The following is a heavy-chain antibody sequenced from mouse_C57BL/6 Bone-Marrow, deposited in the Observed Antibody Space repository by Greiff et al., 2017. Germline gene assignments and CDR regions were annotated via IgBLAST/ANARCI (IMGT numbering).Heavy chain of an antibody. Sequence: EVKVVESGGGLVKPGGSLKLSCAASGFTFSDYGMHWVRQAPEKGLEWVAYISSGSSTIYYADTVKGRFTISRDNAKNTLFLQMTSLRSEDTAMYYCARHYYGSSSWFAYWGQGTLVTVS. D-gene: IGHD1-1*01. J-gene: IGHJ3*01. CDR3: ARHYYGSSSWFAY. V-gene: IGHV5-17*01. CDR1: GFTFSDYG. CDR2: ISSGSSTI.